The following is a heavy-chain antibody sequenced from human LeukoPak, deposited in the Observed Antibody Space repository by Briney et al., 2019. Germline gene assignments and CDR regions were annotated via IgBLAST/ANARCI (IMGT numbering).Heavy chain of an antibody. CDR3: AKDISSGYYLVSLDY. V-gene: IGHV3-9*01. CDR1: GFTFDDYA. Sequence: GGSLRLSCAASGFTFDDYAMHWVRQAPGKGLEWVSGISWNSGSIGYADSVKGRFTISRDNAKNSLYLQMNSLRAEDTALYYCAKDISSGYYLVSLDYWGQGTLVTVSS. J-gene: IGHJ4*02. CDR2: ISWNSGSI. D-gene: IGHD3-22*01.